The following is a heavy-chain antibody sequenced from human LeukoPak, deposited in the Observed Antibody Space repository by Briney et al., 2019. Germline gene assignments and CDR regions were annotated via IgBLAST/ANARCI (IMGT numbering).Heavy chain of an antibody. CDR2: ISGGTT. Sequence: PGRSQRLSCTASGFTFGDYLMSWFRQAPGKGLEWIGFISGGTTEYAASVKGRFTISRDDSTSIAYLQMNSLTTEDTAVYYCSRGSGWLSVYWGQGTLVTVSS. CDR1: GFTFGDYL. D-gene: IGHD6-19*01. CDR3: SRGSGWLSVY. V-gene: IGHV3-49*03. J-gene: IGHJ4*02.